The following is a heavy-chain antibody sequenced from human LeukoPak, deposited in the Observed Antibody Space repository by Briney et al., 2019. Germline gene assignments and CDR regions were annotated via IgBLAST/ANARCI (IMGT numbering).Heavy chain of an antibody. V-gene: IGHV1-69*13. Sequence: SVKVSCKASGYTFTSYGISWVRQAPGQGLEWMGGIIPIFGTANYAQKFQGRVTITADESTSTAYMELSSLRSEDTAVYYCARDSSSWVFDYWGQGTLVTVSS. J-gene: IGHJ4*02. CDR3: ARDSSSWVFDY. D-gene: IGHD6-13*01. CDR2: IIPIFGTA. CDR1: GYTFTSYG.